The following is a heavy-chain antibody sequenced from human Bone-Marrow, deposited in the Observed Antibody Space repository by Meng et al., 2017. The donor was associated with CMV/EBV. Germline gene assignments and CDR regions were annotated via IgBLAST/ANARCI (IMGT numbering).Heavy chain of an antibody. CDR3: ARVPPRRPTVLYNWFDP. Sequence: GSFSGYYWSWIRQPPGKGLEWIGEINHSGSTNYNPSLKSRVTISVDTSKNQFSLKLSSVTAADTAVYYCARVPPRRPTVLYNWFDPWGQGTLVTVSS. V-gene: IGHV4-34*01. CDR2: INHSGST. J-gene: IGHJ5*02. CDR1: GSFSGYY. D-gene: IGHD4-11*01.